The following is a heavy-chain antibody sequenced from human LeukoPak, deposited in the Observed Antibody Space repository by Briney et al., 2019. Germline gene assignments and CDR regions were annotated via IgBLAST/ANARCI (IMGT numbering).Heavy chain of an antibody. CDR2: IYYRGST. Sequence: SETLSLTCSVSGCSICSSPYYWGWIRQPPGKGLEWIGPIYYRGSTYSNPSLNNRVTISLDTSKNQFSLRLRSVTAADTALYYCARHYLSDGILSTFEAWGKGTLVTVSS. CDR3: ARHYLSDGILSTFEA. CDR1: GCSICSSPYY. V-gene: IGHV4-39*01. D-gene: IGHD2-2*01. J-gene: IGHJ5*02.